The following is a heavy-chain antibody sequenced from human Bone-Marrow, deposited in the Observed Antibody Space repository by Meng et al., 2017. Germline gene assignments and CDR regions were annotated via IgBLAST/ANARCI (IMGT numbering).Heavy chain of an antibody. Sequence: ASVKVSCKASGYTFTGYYMHWVRQAPGQGLEWMGWINTNTGNPTYAQGFTGRFVFSLDTSVSTAYLQISSLKAEDTAVYYCARPSNRPYYYDSSGDLDYWGQGTLVTVSS. CDR1: GYTFTGYY. D-gene: IGHD3-22*01. CDR2: INTNTGNP. J-gene: IGHJ4*02. CDR3: ARPSNRPYYYDSSGDLDY. V-gene: IGHV7-4-1*02.